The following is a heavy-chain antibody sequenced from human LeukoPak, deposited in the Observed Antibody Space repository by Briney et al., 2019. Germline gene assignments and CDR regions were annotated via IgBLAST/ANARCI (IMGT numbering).Heavy chain of an antibody. V-gene: IGHV1-8*01. CDR2: MSPNSGNT. D-gene: IGHD7-27*01. CDR1: GYTFTSYD. J-gene: IGHJ4*02. CDR3: VRTPPNWGADF. Sequence: PSVKVSCKASGYTFTSYDINWMRQATGQGLEWMGWMSPNSGNTGYAEKFQGRVTMTRDTSIGTAYLELSSLRSEDSAVYYCVRTPPNWGADFWGQGTLVTVSS.